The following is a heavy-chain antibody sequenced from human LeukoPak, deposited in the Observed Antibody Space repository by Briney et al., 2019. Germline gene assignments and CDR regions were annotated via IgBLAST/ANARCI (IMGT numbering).Heavy chain of an antibody. Sequence: SETLSLTCSVSGYSISSGFYWGWIRPPPGKGLEWIGSIFHSGSTYYNPFLKSRVTISVGTSKNHFSLKLSSVTAADTALYYCARANYYDTIGYSRGAFDIWGQGTMVTVSS. CDR1: GYSISSGFY. CDR3: ARANYYDTIGYSRGAFDI. J-gene: IGHJ3*02. V-gene: IGHV4-38-2*02. CDR2: IFHSGST. D-gene: IGHD3-22*01.